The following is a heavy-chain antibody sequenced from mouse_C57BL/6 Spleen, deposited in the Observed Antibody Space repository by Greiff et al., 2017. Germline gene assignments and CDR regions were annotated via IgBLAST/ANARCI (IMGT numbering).Heavy chain of an antibody. CDR3: AKNNGSSLDY. CDR1: GFSLTSYG. V-gene: IGHV2-5*01. CDR2: IWSGGST. Sequence: VQLKQSGPGLVQPSQSLSITCTASGFSLTSYGVLWVRQSPGKGLEWLGVIWSGGSTDYNAAFMSRLSITQDNSKSQVFFKMNSLQADDTAIYYCAKNNGSSLDYWGQGTTLTVSS. D-gene: IGHD1-1*01. J-gene: IGHJ2*01.